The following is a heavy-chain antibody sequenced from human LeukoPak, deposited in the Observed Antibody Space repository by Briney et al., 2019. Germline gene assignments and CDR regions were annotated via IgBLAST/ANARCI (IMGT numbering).Heavy chain of an antibody. J-gene: IGHJ4*02. D-gene: IGHD4-17*01. V-gene: IGHV3-49*04. CDR3: TRATTLTQYYFDY. Sequence: GGSLRLSCTASGFTFGDYAMSWGRQAPGKGLEWVGFIRSKAFGGTTEYAASVKGRFTISRDDYKSIAYLQMNSLKTEDTAVYYCTRATTLTQYYFDYWGQGTLVTVSS. CDR2: IRSKAFGGTT. CDR1: GFTFGDYA.